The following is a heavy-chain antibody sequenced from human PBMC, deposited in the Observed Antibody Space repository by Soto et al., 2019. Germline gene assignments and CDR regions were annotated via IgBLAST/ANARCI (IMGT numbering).Heavy chain of an antibody. Sequence: SETLSLTCTVSGGSISSSSYYWGWIRQPPGKGLEWIGSIYYSGSTNYNPSLKSRVTISVDTSKNQFSLKLSSVTAADTAVYYCARGGADIVVVVAALPLHFDYWGQGTLVTVSS. CDR1: GGSISSSSYY. CDR3: ARGGADIVVVVAALPLHFDY. D-gene: IGHD2-15*01. CDR2: IYYSGST. V-gene: IGHV4-39*07. J-gene: IGHJ4*02.